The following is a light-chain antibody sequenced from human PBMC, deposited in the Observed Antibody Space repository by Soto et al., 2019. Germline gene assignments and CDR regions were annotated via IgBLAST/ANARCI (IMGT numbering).Light chain of an antibody. Sequence: DIQMTQSPSTLSASVGDRVTITCRASQSISSWLAWYQQKPGKAPKLLIYDASSLESGVPSRFSGSGSGTDFTLTISSLQPDDFATYYCQQSYSTPRPFGQGTKVDIK. V-gene: IGKV1-5*01. CDR3: QQSYSTPRP. J-gene: IGKJ1*01. CDR1: QSISSW. CDR2: DAS.